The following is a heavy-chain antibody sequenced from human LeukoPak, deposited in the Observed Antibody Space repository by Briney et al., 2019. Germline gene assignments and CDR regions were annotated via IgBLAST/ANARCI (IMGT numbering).Heavy chain of an antibody. D-gene: IGHD6-13*01. Sequence: PTETLSLTCTVSGGSISSGGYYWSWIRQHPGKGLEWIGYIYYSGSTYYNPSLKSRVTISVDTSKNQFSLKLSSVTAADTAVYYCARDAQQQLAIDYWGQGTLVTVSS. CDR1: GGSISSGGYY. CDR3: ARDAQQQLAIDY. V-gene: IGHV4-31*03. J-gene: IGHJ4*02. CDR2: IYYSGST.